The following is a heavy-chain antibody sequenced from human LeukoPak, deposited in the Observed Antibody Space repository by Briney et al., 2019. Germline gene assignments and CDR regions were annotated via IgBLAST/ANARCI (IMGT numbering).Heavy chain of an antibody. V-gene: IGHV3-23*01. CDR2: ISVSGNT. D-gene: IGHD2-15*01. CDR1: GFTLSSYA. Sequence: GGSLRLSCAASGFTLSSYAMSWVRQAPGKGLEWVSAISVSGNTYHADSVKGRFAISRDSSKNTLYLQMNRLRAEDAAVHYCAKAPVPTCRGEYFSPFDYWGQETLVTVSS. CDR3: AKAPVPTCRGEYFSPFDY. J-gene: IGHJ4*02.